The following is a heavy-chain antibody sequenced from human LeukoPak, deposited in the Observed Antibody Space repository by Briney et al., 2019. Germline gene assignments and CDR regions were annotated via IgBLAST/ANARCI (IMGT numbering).Heavy chain of an antibody. CDR2: ISGSGGST. D-gene: IGHD4-17*01. CDR3: ARENFDYGDYVIDY. Sequence: GGSLRLSCEASGFTFKKYAMSWVRQAPGQGLEWVSGISGSGGSTYYAACGKGRFTISRDNSKNTLYMQMNSLRAEDTAVYYCARENFDYGDYVIDYWGQGTLVTVSS. V-gene: IGHV3-23*01. J-gene: IGHJ4*02. CDR1: GFTFKKYA.